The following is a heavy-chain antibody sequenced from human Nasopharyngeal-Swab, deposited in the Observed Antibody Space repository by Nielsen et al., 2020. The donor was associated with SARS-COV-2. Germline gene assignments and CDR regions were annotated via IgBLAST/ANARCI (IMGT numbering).Heavy chain of an antibody. CDR3: AHKMVLYGMDV. Sequence: SRPTLVKPTQTLTLTCTFSGFSLSTTGVGVGWIRQPPGKALEWLALIYWDDDKRYSSSLKSRLTITKDTSKNQVVLTMTNMDPVDTATYYCAHKMVLYGMDVWGQGTTVTVSS. J-gene: IGHJ6*02. V-gene: IGHV2-5*02. D-gene: IGHD4/OR15-4a*01. CDR2: IYWDDDK. CDR1: GFSLSTTGVG.